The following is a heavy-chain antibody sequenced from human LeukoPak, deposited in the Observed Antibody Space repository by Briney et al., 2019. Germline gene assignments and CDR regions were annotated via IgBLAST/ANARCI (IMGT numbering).Heavy chain of an antibody. J-gene: IGHJ4*02. CDR2: ISGSGGST. D-gene: IGHD3-10*01. V-gene: IGHV3-23*01. CDR1: GFTFSSYA. Sequence: GGSLRLSCAASGFTFSSYAMSWVRQAPGKGLAWVSAISGSGGSTYYADSVKGRFTISRDNSKNTLYLQMNSLRAEDTAVYYCARVAAMVRGVIDYWGQGTLVTVSS. CDR3: ARVAAMVRGVIDY.